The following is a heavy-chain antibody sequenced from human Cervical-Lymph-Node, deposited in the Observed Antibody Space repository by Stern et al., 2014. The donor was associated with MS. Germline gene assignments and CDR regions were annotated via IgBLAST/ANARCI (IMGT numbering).Heavy chain of an antibody. CDR1: GGSISSGGYY. D-gene: IGHD2-2*01. Sequence: QLQLQESGPGLVKPSQTLSLTCTVSGGSISSGGYYWSWIRQPPGKGLEWLGYIYRDGSTFYNPSLKSRVTISIDTSSLQFYLNLTSVTAADTAVYYCARVRIPAASQYNWFDPWGLGTLVTVSS. CDR2: IYRDGST. J-gene: IGHJ5*02. CDR3: ARVRIPAASQYNWFDP. V-gene: IGHV4-31*03.